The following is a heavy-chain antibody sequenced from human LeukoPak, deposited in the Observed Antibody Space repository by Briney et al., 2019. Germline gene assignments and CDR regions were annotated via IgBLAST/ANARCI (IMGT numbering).Heavy chain of an antibody. J-gene: IGHJ1*01. D-gene: IGHD2-15*01. CDR2: ISAYNGYK. CDR3: VRGDCSGVSCYLPEYFRH. CDR1: GYTFTDYY. Sequence: ASVKVSCKASGYTFTDYYMHWVRQAPGHGLEWMGWISAYNGYKDYAQKLQGRVTMTTETSTNTAYMELRSLRSDDTAVYYCVRGDCSGVSCYLPEYFRHWGQGTLVTVSS. V-gene: IGHV1-18*04.